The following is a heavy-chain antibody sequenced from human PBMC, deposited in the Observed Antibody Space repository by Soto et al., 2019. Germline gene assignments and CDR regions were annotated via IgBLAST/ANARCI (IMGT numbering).Heavy chain of an antibody. CDR1: GFIFNTYA. CDR3: ARDLAGAGTRN. Sequence: GGSLRLSCTTSGFIFNTYAMHWVRQAPGKGLEWVSSISSSSSYIYYADSVKGRFTISRDNAKNSLYLQMNSLRAEDRVVYYCARDLAGAGTRNWGQGTRVTVSS. D-gene: IGHD6-13*01. J-gene: IGHJ4*02. V-gene: IGHV3-21*01. CDR2: ISSSSSYI.